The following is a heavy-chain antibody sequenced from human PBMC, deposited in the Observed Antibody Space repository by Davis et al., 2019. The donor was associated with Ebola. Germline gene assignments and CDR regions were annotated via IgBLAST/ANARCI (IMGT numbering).Heavy chain of an antibody. D-gene: IGHD3-22*01. CDR3: ARPYYDSSGYPYDAFDI. Sequence: GESLKISCKGSGYSFTSYWISWVRQMPGKGLEWMGKIDPSDSYTNYSPSFQGNVTISADKSIGTAYLQWSSLKASDTAMYYCARPYYDSSGYPYDAFDIWGQGTMVTVSS. CDR2: IDPSDSYT. V-gene: IGHV5-10-1*01. CDR1: GYSFTSYW. J-gene: IGHJ3*02.